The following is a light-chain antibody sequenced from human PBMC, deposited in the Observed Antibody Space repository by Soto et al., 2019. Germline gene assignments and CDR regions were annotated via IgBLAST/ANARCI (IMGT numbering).Light chain of an antibody. V-gene: IGKV3-20*01. Sequence: EIVLTQSPGTLSLSPGERATLSCRASQSVSSRYLAWYQQKPGQAPRLLIYGASSRATGIPDRFSGSGSGTDFTLTINRLEPEDFAVYYCEQYDKSITFGGGTKVEIK. J-gene: IGKJ4*01. CDR1: QSVSSRY. CDR2: GAS. CDR3: EQYDKSIT.